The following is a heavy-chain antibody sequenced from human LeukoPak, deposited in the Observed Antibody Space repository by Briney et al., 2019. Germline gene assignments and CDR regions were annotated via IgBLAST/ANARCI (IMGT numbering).Heavy chain of an antibody. D-gene: IGHD6-19*01. Sequence: GGSLRLSCAASGFTVSSNYMSWVRQAPGEGLEWVSVIYSCGSTYYADSVKGRFTISRDNSKNTLYLQMNSLRAEDTAVYYCARRTPLIAVAGTSAFDIWGQGTMVTVSS. V-gene: IGHV3-66*04. CDR1: GFTVSSNY. CDR2: IYSCGST. J-gene: IGHJ3*02. CDR3: ARRTPLIAVAGTSAFDI.